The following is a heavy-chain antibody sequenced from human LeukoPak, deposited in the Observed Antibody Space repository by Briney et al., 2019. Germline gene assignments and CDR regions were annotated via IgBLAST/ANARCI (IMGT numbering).Heavy chain of an antibody. CDR3: ARGYCSGGSCYSFDY. CDR2: VYTSGNT. CDR1: GGSFIGYY. J-gene: IGHJ4*02. Sequence: SETLSLTCSVSGGSFIGYYWSWIRQPAGKGLEWIGRVYTSGNTNYNPSLKSRVTMSVDTSKNQFSLKLSSVTAADTAVYYCARGYCSGGSCYSFDYWGQGTLVTVSS. D-gene: IGHD2-15*01. V-gene: IGHV4-4*07.